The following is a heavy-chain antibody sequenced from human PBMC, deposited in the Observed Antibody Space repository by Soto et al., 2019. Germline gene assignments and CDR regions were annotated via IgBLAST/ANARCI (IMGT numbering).Heavy chain of an antibody. CDR1: GCSISSGGNY. CDR2: IYYSGRT. CDR3: AGGYSRGFLGNWFDP. J-gene: IGHJ5*02. Sequence: PSETLSLTCTVSGCSISSGGNYWSWIRQQPGKGLEWIGYIYYSGRTDYNPSLKSRLTISVDTSKNQFSLQLSFLTAADTSVYYCAGGYSRGFLGNWFDPWGQGMLVTVSS. D-gene: IGHD6-25*01. V-gene: IGHV4-31*03.